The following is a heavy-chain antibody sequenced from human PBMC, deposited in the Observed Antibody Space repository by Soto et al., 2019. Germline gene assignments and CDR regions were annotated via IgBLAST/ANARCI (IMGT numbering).Heavy chain of an antibody. V-gene: IGHV3-7*05. CDR2: IKQDGSEK. Sequence: GGSLRLSCAASGVTFSSYWMSWVRQAPGKGLEWVANIKQDGSEKYYVDSVKGRFTISRDNAKNSLYLQMNSLRAEDTAVYYCAREGTYYDILTGYYIGAFDIWGQGTMVTVSS. CDR1: GVTFSSYW. J-gene: IGHJ3*02. D-gene: IGHD3-9*01. CDR3: AREGTYYDILTGYYIGAFDI.